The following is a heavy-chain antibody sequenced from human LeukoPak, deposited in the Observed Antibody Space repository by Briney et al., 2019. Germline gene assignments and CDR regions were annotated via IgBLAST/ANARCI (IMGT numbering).Heavy chain of an antibody. J-gene: IGHJ5*02. V-gene: IGHV4-59*01. CDR1: GGSISSYY. D-gene: IGHD3-9*01. Sequence: ERSQTLSLTFSVAGGSISSYYWSWIRQPPGKGLEWIGCIYYSGSTNYNPSLKSRVTISVDTSKNQFSLKLSSVTAADTAVYYCARTYYDILTGYPGNWFDPWGQGTLVTVSS. CDR2: IYYSGST. CDR3: ARTYYDILTGYPGNWFDP.